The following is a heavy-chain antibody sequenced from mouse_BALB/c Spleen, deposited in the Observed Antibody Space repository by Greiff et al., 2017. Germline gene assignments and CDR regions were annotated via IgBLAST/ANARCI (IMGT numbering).Heavy chain of an antibody. V-gene: IGHV3-2*02. J-gene: IGHJ2*01. CDR2: ISYSGST. CDR1: GYSITSDYA. D-gene: IGHD2-14*01. Sequence: EVKLQESGPGLVKPSQSLSLTCTVTGYSITSDYAWNWIRQFPGNKLEWMGYISYSGSTSYNPSLKSRISITRDTSKNQFFLQLNSVTTEDTATYYCARKEGYDCFDYWGQGTTLTVSS. CDR3: ARKEGYDCFDY.